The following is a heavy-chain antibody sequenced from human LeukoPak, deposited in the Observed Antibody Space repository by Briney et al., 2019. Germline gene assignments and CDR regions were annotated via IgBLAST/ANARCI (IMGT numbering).Heavy chain of an antibody. V-gene: IGHV4-39*07. CDR1: GGSISSSTYY. CDR2: IFYSGST. Sequence: SETLSLTCTVSGGSISSSTYYWGWIRQPPGKGLEWIGSIFYSGSTYYNPSLKSRVTISVDRSKNQFSLNLSSVTAADTAVYYCARVFQDAFDIWGQGTMVTVSS. CDR3: ARVFQDAFDI. J-gene: IGHJ3*02.